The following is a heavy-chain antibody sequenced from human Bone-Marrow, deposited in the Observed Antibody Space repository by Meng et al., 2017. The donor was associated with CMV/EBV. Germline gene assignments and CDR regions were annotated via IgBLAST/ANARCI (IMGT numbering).Heavy chain of an antibody. CDR1: GFTFSSYS. CDR3: ARGGAGQYDFWSGYRYNYYYYHGMDV. J-gene: IGHJ6*02. D-gene: IGHD3-3*01. Sequence: GESLKISCAASGFTFSSYSMNWVRQAPGKGLEWVSYISSSSSTIYYADSVKGRFTISRDNAKNSLYLQMNSLRAEDTAVYYCARGGAGQYDFWSGYRYNYYYYHGMDVWGQGTTVTVPS. CDR2: ISSSSSTI. V-gene: IGHV3-48*04.